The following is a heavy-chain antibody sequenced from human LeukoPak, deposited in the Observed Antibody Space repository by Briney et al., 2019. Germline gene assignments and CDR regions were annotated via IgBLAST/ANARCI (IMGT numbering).Heavy chain of an antibody. Sequence: PSETLSLTCAVYGGSFSGYYWTWIRQPPRKGLKWIGNIYYSGYTTYSPSLKSRVTMSLDTSKNQFSLTLTSVTAADTAVYFCARYENWGQGTLVTVSS. CDR2: IYYSGYT. J-gene: IGHJ4*02. V-gene: IGHV4-34*11. D-gene: IGHD2-8*01. CDR1: GGSFSGYY. CDR3: ARYEN.